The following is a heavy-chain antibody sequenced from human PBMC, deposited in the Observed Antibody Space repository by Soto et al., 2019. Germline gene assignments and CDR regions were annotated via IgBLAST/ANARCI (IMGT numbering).Heavy chain of an antibody. CDR1: GLSFRTSG. CDR2: MWYDGSTQ. CDR3: TRDLSRSGSFCRNDAFNI. Sequence: QVQVVESGGGVVQPGRSLRLSCAASGLSFRTSGMHWVRQAPSKGSEWVAVMWYDGSTQYYADSVKGRFTISRDSSKNTLYLQMNSLRAEDTAVYYSTRDLSRSGSFCRNDAFNIWGQGTMVTVSS. V-gene: IGHV3-33*01. D-gene: IGHD2-15*01. J-gene: IGHJ3*02.